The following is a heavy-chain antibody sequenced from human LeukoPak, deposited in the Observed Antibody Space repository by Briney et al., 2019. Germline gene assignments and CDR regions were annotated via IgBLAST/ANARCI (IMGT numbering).Heavy chain of an antibody. D-gene: IGHD2-2*01. V-gene: IGHV3-30-3*01. J-gene: IGHJ4*02. CDR2: ISYDGSNK. Sequence: GGSLRLSCAASGFTFSSYAMHWVRQAPGKGLEWVAVISYDGSNKYYADSVKGRFTISRDNSKNTLYLQMNSLRAEDTAVYYCARNRGRSTSLPPDYWGQGTLVTVSS. CDR3: ARNRGRSTSLPPDY. CDR1: GFTFSSYA.